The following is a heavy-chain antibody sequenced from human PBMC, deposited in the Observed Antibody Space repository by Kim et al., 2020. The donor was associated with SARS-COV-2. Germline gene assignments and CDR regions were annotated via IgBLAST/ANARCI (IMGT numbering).Heavy chain of an antibody. J-gene: IGHJ6*03. CDR2: TYYRSKWYN. D-gene: IGHD1-7*01. CDR1: GDTVSSDSAT. CDR3: ARERWELQLFFYMDV. Sequence: SQTLSLTCAISGDTVSSDSATWNWIRQSPSRGLEWLGRTYYRSKWYNDYALSVKGRMTINPDTSQNQFSLQLNSVTPEDTATYYCARERWELQLFFYMDVWGKGTTVPVSS. V-gene: IGHV6-1*01.